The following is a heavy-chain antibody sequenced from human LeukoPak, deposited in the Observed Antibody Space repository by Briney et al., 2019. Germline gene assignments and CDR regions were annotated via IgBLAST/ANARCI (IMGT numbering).Heavy chain of an antibody. J-gene: IGHJ6*03. CDR1: GFTFGDYI. CDR3: ATTYDFWSGYYAGNGYQFYYLDV. Sequence: GGSLRLSCAASGFTFGDYIMHWVRQAPGKGLEWVSLIDWEGVSTYYADSVKGRFTISRDNSENSLYLQMDSLRSEDTALYYCATTYDFWSGYYAGNGYQFYYLDVWGSGTTVTVSS. CDR2: IDWEGVST. V-gene: IGHV3-43*01. D-gene: IGHD3-3*01.